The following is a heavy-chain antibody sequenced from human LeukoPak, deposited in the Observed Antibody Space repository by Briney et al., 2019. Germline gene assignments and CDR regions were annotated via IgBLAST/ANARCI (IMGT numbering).Heavy chain of an antibody. CDR1: GFTFSSHW. Sequence: GGSLRLSCAASGFTFSSHWIHWVRQAPGKGLEWVSTIRGTGDSTHYADSVKGRFIISRDKSKNMLYLQMNGLRAEDTAIYYCAKGQELDDGVFDSWGQGTLVTVSS. D-gene: IGHD1-1*01. J-gene: IGHJ4*02. V-gene: IGHV3-23*01. CDR3: AKGQELDDGVFDS. CDR2: IRGTGDST.